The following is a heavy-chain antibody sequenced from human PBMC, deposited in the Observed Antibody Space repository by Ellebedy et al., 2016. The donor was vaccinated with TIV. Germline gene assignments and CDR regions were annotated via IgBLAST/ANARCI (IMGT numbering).Heavy chain of an antibody. D-gene: IGHD5-18*01. CDR3: AHDGVDTVYGMDV. CDR2: IYYSGST. CDR1: GGSISSYY. Sequence: SETLSLXXTVSGGSISSYYWSWIRQPPGKGLEWIGYIYYSGSTNYNPSLKSRVTISVDTSKNQFSLKLSSVTAADTAVYYCAHDGVDTVYGMDVWGQGTTVTVSS. V-gene: IGHV4-59*01. J-gene: IGHJ6*02.